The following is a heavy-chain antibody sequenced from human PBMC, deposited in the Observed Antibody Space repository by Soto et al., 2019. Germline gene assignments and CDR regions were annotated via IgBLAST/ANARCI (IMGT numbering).Heavy chain of an antibody. CDR2: IRPIFVTA. D-gene: IGHD2-2*01. CDR3: ARPVPAAGYYYGMDV. Sequence: QVQLVQSGAEVTKPGSSVKVSCKASGGTFSSYAISWVRQAPGQGLEWMGGIRPIFVTANYAQKFQGRDTITADESQSTAYMRLSSLRSEDTTVYYCARPVPAAGYYYGMDVWGQGTTVTVSS. J-gene: IGHJ6*02. CDR1: GGTFSSYA. V-gene: IGHV1-69*12.